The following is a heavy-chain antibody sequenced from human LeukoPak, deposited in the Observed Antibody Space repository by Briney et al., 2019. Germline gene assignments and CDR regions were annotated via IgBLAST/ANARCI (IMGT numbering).Heavy chain of an antibody. D-gene: IGHD5-12*01. Sequence: GGSLRLSCAASGFTFSSYAMSWVRQAPGKGLEWVSAISVSGGSTYYADSVKGRFTISRDNSKNTLYLQMNSLRAEGTAVYYCAKYSGYDSGWGYFDYWGQGTMVTVSS. CDR3: AKYSGYDSGWGYFDY. CDR2: ISVSGGST. V-gene: IGHV3-23*01. CDR1: GFTFSSYA. J-gene: IGHJ4*03.